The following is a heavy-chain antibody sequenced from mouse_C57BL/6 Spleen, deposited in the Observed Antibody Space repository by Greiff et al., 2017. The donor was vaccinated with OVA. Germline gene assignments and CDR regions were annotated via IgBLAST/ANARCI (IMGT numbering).Heavy chain of an antibody. Sequence: EVHLVESGPGLVKPSQSLSLTCSVTGYSITSGYYWNWIRQFPGNKLEWMGYISYDGSNNSNPSLKNRISITRDTSKNQFFLKLSSVTTEDTATYYCAKDSSGFLEDWGQGTTLTVSS. CDR3: AKDSSGFLED. V-gene: IGHV3-6*01. J-gene: IGHJ2*01. CDR2: ISYDGSN. CDR1: GYSITSGYY. D-gene: IGHD3-2*02.